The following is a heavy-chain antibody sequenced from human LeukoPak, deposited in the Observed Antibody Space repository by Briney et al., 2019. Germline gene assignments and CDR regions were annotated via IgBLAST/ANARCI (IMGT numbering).Heavy chain of an antibody. CDR3: ARDLSSYDFWSGTFDY. CDR2: IKQDGSKK. Sequence: GGSLRLSCAASGFTFSSYWMSWVRQAPGKGLEWVANIKQDGSKKYYVDSVKGRFTISRDNAKNSLYLQMNSLRAEDTAVYYCARDLSSYDFWSGTFDYWGQGTLVTVSS. V-gene: IGHV3-7*01. D-gene: IGHD3-3*01. CDR1: GFTFSSYW. J-gene: IGHJ4*02.